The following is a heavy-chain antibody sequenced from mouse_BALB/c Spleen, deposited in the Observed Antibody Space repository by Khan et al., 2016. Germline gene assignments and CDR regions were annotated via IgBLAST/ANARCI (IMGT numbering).Heavy chain of an antibody. J-gene: IGHJ1*01. V-gene: IGHV3-2*02. D-gene: IGHD1-1*01. CDR1: GYSITSDYA. CDR3: ARFYYGSSYWYFYV. CDR2: ISYSGST. Sequence: EVQLQESGPGLVKPSQSLSLTCTVTGYSITSDYAWNWIRQFPGNKLEWMGYISYSGSTSYNPSLKSRISITRDTSKTPFFLQLNSVTTEDTATYYCARFYYGSSYWYFYVWGAGTTGTVSS.